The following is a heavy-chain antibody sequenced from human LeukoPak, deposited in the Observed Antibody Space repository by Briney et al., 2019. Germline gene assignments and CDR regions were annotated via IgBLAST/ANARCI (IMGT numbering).Heavy chain of an antibody. Sequence: QPGGSLRLSCAASGFTFSTYSMKWVRQAPGKGLEWVSYISGSSGTIYYAESVKGRFTISRDNAKNSLYLQMNGLRDEDTAVYYCARDQSDYYGSGSYSEGSYWGQGTLVTVSS. V-gene: IGHV3-48*02. CDR1: GFTFSTYS. J-gene: IGHJ4*02. CDR3: ARDQSDYYGSGSYSEGSY. CDR2: ISGSSGTI. D-gene: IGHD3-10*01.